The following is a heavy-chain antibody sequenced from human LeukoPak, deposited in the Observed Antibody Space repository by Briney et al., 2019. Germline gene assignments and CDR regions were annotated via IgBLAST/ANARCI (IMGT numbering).Heavy chain of an antibody. D-gene: IGHD3-3*01. Sequence: GSLRLSWAASGFTFSSAWMSWVRQAPGKGLEWVGRIKSKSDGGSTDYAAPVKGRITISRDDSKNTLYLKMNSLKTEDTAVYYCTTDKLSEAPLRFLEWFSGGGAYWGQGTLVTVSS. CDR3: TTDKLSEAPLRFLEWFSGGGAY. CDR2: IKSKSDGGST. J-gene: IGHJ4*02. V-gene: IGHV3-15*01. CDR1: GFTFSSAW.